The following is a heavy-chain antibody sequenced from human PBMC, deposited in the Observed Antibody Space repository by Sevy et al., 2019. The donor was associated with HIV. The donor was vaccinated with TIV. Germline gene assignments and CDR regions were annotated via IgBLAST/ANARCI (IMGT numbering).Heavy chain of an antibody. CDR2: IYYSGST. CDR1: GGSISSYY. D-gene: IGHD1-26*01. J-gene: IGHJ4*02. V-gene: IGHV4-59*01. Sequence: SETLSLTCTVSGGSISSYYWSWIRQPPGKGLEWIGYIYYSGSTNYNPSLKSRVTISVDTSKNQFSLKLSPVTAADTAVYYCAREGATPPQYYFDYWGQGTLVTVSS. CDR3: AREGATPPQYYFDY.